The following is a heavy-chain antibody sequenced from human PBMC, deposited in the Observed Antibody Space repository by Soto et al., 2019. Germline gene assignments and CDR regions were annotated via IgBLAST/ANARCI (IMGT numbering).Heavy chain of an antibody. Sequence: QLQLQESGPGLVKPSQTLSLTCAVSGGSISSGGYSWSWTRQPPGKGLEWIGYIYHSGSTYYNPSLMSRFTISVDRTKNQFSLKVSSVTAADTAVYYCASVPSPWGQGTLVTVSS. CDR2: IYHSGST. CDR1: GGSISSGGYS. V-gene: IGHV4-30-2*01. J-gene: IGHJ5*02. CDR3: ASVPSP.